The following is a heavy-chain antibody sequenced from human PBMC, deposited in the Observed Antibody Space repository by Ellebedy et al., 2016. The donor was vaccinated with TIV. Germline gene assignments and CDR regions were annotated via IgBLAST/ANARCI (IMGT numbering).Heavy chain of an antibody. CDR2: IYYSGST. Sequence: MPSETLSLTCTVSGGSISGYYWSWIRQPPGKGLEWVGYIYYSGSTSYNPSLKSRVTLSVDMSKNQFSLKLSSVTAADTAVYYFAGGDWTYGSGGMDVWGKGTTVTVSS. CDR3: AGGDWTYGSGGMDV. CDR1: GGSISGYY. J-gene: IGHJ6*04. V-gene: IGHV4-59*01. D-gene: IGHD3-10*01.